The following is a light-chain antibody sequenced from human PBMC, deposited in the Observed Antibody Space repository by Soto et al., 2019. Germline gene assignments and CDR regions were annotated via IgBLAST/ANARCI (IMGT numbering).Light chain of an antibody. Sequence: EIVMTQSPSTLSVSPGERGTLSCRPSQSVSSNLAWYQQKPGRAPRLLIYGASTRATGMPARFSGSGSGTEFTLTISSLQSEDFAVYYCQQYNDWPPTFGQGTKV. CDR1: QSVSSN. CDR2: GAS. V-gene: IGKV3-15*01. J-gene: IGKJ1*01. CDR3: QQYNDWPPT.